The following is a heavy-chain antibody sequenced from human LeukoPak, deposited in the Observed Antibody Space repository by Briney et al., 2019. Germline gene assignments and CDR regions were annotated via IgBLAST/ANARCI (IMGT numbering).Heavy chain of an antibody. D-gene: IGHD5-18*01. J-gene: IGHJ3*02. Sequence: PGGSLRLSCAASGFTFSSYAMSWVRQAPGKGLEWVSAISGSGGSTYYADSVKGRFTISRDNSKNTLYLQMNSLRAEDTAVYYCAKGIGWSYGHNDAFDIWGQGTMVTVSS. V-gene: IGHV3-23*01. CDR1: GFTFSSYA. CDR3: AKGIGWSYGHNDAFDI. CDR2: ISGSGGST.